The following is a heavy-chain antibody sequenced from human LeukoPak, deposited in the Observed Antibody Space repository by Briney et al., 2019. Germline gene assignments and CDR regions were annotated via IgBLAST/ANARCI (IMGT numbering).Heavy chain of an antibody. CDR2: ISSSTGYT. CDR3: ARDYYDSGSYGWFDP. CDR1: GFTFSNYE. V-gene: IGHV3-11*05. D-gene: IGHD3-10*01. Sequence: GGSLRLSCAASGFTFSNYEMNWVRQAPGKGLEWISHISSSTGYTKYADSVKGRFTISRDNAKNSLYLEMNSLRAEDTALYYCARDYYDSGSYGWFDPWGHGTLVTVSS. J-gene: IGHJ5*02.